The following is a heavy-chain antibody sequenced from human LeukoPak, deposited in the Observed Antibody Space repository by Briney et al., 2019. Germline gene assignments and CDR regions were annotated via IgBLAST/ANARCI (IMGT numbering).Heavy chain of an antibody. Sequence: PGGSLRLSCVVSEFPLGTYWMSWVRLAPGKGLGWVANINQDGSQKNYGDSVKGRFTISRDNSKNTLYLQMNSLRAEDTAVYYCAKVDSNEYYYMDGWGKGTTVTVSS. V-gene: IGHV3-7*03. CDR2: INQDGSQK. D-gene: IGHD6-13*01. CDR3: AKVDSNEYYYMDG. J-gene: IGHJ6*03. CDR1: EFPLGTYW.